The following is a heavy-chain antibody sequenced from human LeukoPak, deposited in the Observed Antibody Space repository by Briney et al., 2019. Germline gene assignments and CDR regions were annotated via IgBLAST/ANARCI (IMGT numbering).Heavy chain of an antibody. J-gene: IGHJ4*02. V-gene: IGHV3-30*14. CDR1: GFTFSSYA. D-gene: IGHD5-18*01. CDR3: VREARGYHYTYFDY. Sequence: PGGSLRLSCAASGFTFSSYAMHWVRQAPGKGLEWVAVISYDGSNKYYADSVKGRFTISRDNSKNTLYLQMNSLRAGDTAVYYCVREARGYHYTYFDYWGQGSLFTVSS. CDR2: ISYDGSNK.